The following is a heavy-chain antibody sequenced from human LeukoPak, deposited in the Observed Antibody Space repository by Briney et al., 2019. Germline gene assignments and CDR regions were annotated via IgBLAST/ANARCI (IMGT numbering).Heavy chain of an antibody. D-gene: IGHD3-10*01. V-gene: IGHV4-34*01. Sequence: SETLSLTCAVYGGSFSGYYWSWIRQPPGKGLEWIGEINHSGSTNYNPFLKSRVTISVDTSKNQFSLKLSSVTAADTAVYYCARGSGVYYGSGSYSIYYYYYGMDVWGQGTTVTVSS. CDR1: GGSFSGYY. CDR2: INHSGST. CDR3: ARGSGVYYGSGSYSIYYYYYGMDV. J-gene: IGHJ6*02.